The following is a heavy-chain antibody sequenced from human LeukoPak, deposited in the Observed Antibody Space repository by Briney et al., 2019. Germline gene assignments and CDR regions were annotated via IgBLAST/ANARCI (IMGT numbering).Heavy chain of an antibody. CDR2: IKEDGSEI. J-gene: IGHJ4*02. D-gene: IGHD4-17*01. CDR3: TRRGYGY. Sequence: PGGSLRLSCAASGFTFSSHWMSWVRQAPGKELEWVANIKEDGSEIYYVDSVKGRFTISRDNAKNSLYLQMNSLRAEDTALYYCTRRGYGYWGQGTLVTVSS. V-gene: IGHV3-7*01. CDR1: GFTFSSHW.